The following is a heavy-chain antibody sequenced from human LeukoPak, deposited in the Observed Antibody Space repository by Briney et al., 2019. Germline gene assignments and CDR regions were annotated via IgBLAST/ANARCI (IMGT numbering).Heavy chain of an antibody. J-gene: IGHJ4*02. Sequence: GGSLRLSCAASGFTFSSYGMNWVRQAPGKGLAWVPYISSSGSTIYYADSVKGRFTISRDNAKNSLYLQMNSLRAEDTAVYYCARAIVVVVAATGAGSYFDYWGQGTLVTVSS. D-gene: IGHD2-15*01. CDR2: ISSSGSTI. CDR3: ARAIVVVVAATGAGSYFDY. V-gene: IGHV3-48*04. CDR1: GFTFSSYG.